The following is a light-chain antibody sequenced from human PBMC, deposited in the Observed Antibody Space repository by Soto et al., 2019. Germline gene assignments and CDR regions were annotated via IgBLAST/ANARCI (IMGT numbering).Light chain of an antibody. CDR2: EVS. Sequence: QSALTQPASVSGSPGQSITISCTGTSSDVGGYNYVSWYQQHPGKAPKLIIYEVSNRPSGVSNRFSGSKSATSASLAITGLQAEDEAEYYCLSYDRSLSAYVFGTGTKVTVL. V-gene: IGLV2-14*01. CDR1: SSDVGGYNY. J-gene: IGLJ1*01. CDR3: LSYDRSLSAYV.